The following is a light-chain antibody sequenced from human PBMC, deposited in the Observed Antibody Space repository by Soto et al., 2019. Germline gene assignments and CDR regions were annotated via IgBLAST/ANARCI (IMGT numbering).Light chain of an antibody. V-gene: IGLV2-11*01. CDR3: CSYAGSYTLV. CDR1: SSDVGGYNY. J-gene: IGLJ2*01. Sequence: QSALTPPRSVSGSPGQSFTISCTGTSSDVGGYNYVSWYQQHPGKAPKLMIYDVSKRPSGVPDRFSGSKSGNTASLTISGLQAEDEADYYCCSYAGSYTLVFGGGTKLTVL. CDR2: DVS.